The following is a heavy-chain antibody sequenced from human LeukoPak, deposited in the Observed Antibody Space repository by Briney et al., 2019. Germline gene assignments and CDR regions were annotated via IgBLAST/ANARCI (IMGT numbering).Heavy chain of an antibody. J-gene: IGHJ4*02. CDR3: ARGRAQNEDQWLLQGY. Sequence: ASVKVSCKASGYTFTAYYIHWVRQAPGQGLEWMGGISPNSGGTNYAQKFQGRVTVTRDTSISTAYMELSGLISDDTAVYYCARGRAQNEDQWLLQGYWGQGTLVTISS. CDR1: GYTFTAYY. V-gene: IGHV1-2*02. CDR2: ISPNSGGT. D-gene: IGHD5-12*01.